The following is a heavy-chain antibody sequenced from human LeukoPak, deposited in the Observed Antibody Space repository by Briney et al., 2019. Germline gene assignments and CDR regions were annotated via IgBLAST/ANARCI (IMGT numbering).Heavy chain of an antibody. Sequence: GGSLRLSCAASGFTFSSYWMHWVRQAPGKGLVWVSRINSDGSSTSYADSVKGRFTISRDNAKNTLYLQMNSLRAEDTAVYYCAKLETLVAGIDYWGQGTLVTVSS. D-gene: IGHD6-19*01. CDR1: GFTFSSYW. CDR2: INSDGSST. CDR3: AKLETLVAGIDY. J-gene: IGHJ4*02. V-gene: IGHV3-74*01.